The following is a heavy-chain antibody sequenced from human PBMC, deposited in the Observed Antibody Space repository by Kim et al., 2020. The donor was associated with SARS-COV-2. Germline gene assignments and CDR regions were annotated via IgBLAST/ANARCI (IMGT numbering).Heavy chain of an antibody. J-gene: IGHJ4*02. V-gene: IGHV4-59*01. Sequence: SETLSLTCTVSGGSISSYYWSWIRQPPGKGQEWIGYIYNSGSTNYNPSLKSRVTISVDTSKNQFSLKLNSVTAADTAVYYCARAPGYCSGGRCYFEYWGQGTLVTVSS. D-gene: IGHD2-15*01. CDR1: GGSISSYY. CDR3: ARAPGYCSGGRCYFEY. CDR2: IYNSGST.